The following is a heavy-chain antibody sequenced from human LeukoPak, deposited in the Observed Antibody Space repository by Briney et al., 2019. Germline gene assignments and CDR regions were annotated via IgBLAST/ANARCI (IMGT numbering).Heavy chain of an antibody. Sequence: PGGSLRLSCAASGFTFSSYWMHWVRQLPGKGLVWVSRINSDASSTSYADSVKGRFTISRDNAKNTLYLQMNSLRAEDTAVYYCARGGSYLSAFDIWGQGTMVTVSS. D-gene: IGHD1-26*01. J-gene: IGHJ3*02. CDR2: INSDASST. CDR1: GFTFSSYW. CDR3: ARGGSYLSAFDI. V-gene: IGHV3-74*01.